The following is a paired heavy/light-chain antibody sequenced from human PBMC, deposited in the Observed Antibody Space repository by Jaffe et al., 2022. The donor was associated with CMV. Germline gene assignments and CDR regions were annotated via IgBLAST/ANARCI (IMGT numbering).Light chain of an antibody. CDR2: GAS. CDR1: QSVSSN. CDR3: QQYNNWPPDT. V-gene: IGKV3-15*01. Sequence: EIVMTQSPATLSVSPGERATLSCRASQSVSSNLAWYQQKPGQAPRLLIYGASTRATGIPARFSGSGSGTEFTLTISSLQSEDFAVYYCQQYNNWPPDTFGQGTKLEIK. J-gene: IGKJ2*01.
Heavy chain of an antibody. CDR1: GFTFSSYA. D-gene: IGHD3-22*01. Sequence: EVQLLESGGGLVQPGGSLRLSCAASGFTFSSYAMSWVRQAPGKGLEWVSAISGSGGSTYYADSVKGRFTISRDNSKNTLYLQMNSLRAEDTAVYYCAKDQGDSSGYGVQGYFDLWGRGTLVTVSS. CDR3: AKDQGDSSGYGVQGYFDL. J-gene: IGHJ2*01. V-gene: IGHV3-23*01. CDR2: ISGSGGST.